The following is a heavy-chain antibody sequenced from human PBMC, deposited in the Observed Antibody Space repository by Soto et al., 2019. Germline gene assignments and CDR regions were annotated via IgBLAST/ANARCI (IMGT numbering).Heavy chain of an antibody. J-gene: IGHJ6*03. D-gene: IGHD3-9*01. CDR1: GLSMSSGGYR. CDR3: ARHRYFEGPLLYYYMDA. V-gene: IGHV4-31*03. Sequence: SETLSLTCTVSGLSMSSGGYRWNWIRQHPGKALEWIGNIYYSGSTYYNPSLKSRVTISVDTSKNQFSLKLSSVTAADTAVYYCARHRYFEGPLLYYYMDAWGKGTTVTVSS. CDR2: IYYSGST.